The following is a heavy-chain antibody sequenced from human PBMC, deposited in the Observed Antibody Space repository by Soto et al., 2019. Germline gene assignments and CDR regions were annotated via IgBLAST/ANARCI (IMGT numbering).Heavy chain of an antibody. D-gene: IGHD6-6*01. Sequence: QVQLQESGPGLVKPSETLSLTCTVSGGSISSYYWSWIRQPPGTGLESIGYIYDSGSTNYNPSLRSRVTISVDTSKNRFSLTLTSVTAADTAVYYCAAPPRYGGQGTLVTFSS. V-gene: IGHV4-59*01. CDR1: GGSISSYY. CDR2: IYDSGST. J-gene: IGHJ4*02. CDR3: AAPPRY.